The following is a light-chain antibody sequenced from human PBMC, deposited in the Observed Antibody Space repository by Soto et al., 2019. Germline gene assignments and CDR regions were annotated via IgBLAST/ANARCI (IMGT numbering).Light chain of an antibody. J-gene: IGKJ3*01. CDR3: QQLKSFPIP. CDR2: GAS. Sequence: IQLTQSPSSLSASVGDRATITCRASQGISSFLAWYQQKPGKAPKLLIYGASTLQSGVPSRFSGSGSGTDFTLTIGSLQPEDFATYYCQQLKSFPIPFGPGTKVDIK. V-gene: IGKV1-9*01. CDR1: QGISSF.